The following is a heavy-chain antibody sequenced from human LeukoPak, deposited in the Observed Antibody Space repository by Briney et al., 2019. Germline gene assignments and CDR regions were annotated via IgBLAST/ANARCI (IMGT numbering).Heavy chain of an antibody. J-gene: IGHJ4*02. Sequence: ASVKVPCKASGYTFTSNYIHWVRQAPGQGLEWMGMIYPRDGSTSYAQKFQGRVTVTRDTSTSTVHMELSGLRSEDTAVYYCARDQEGFDYWGQGTLVTVSS. CDR1: GYTFTSNY. CDR3: ARDQEGFDY. V-gene: IGHV1-46*01. CDR2: IYPRDGST.